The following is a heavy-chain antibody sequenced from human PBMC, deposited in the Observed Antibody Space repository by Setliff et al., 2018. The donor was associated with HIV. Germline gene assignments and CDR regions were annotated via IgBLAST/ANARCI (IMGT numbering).Heavy chain of an antibody. V-gene: IGHV1-18*01. CDR2: ISAYNGNT. Sequence: ASVKVSCKASGYTFTSYGISWVRQAPGQGLEWMGWISAYNGNTNYAQKLQGRVTMTTDTSTNTAYMELRSLRSDDTAVYYCARSDSGWPHYQYHHMDVWGKGTTVTVSS. D-gene: IGHD6-19*01. CDR1: GYTFTSYG. CDR3: ARSDSGWPHYQYHHMDV. J-gene: IGHJ6*04.